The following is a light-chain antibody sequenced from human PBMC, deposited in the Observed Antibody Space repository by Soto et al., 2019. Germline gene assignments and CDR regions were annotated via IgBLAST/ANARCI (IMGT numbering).Light chain of an antibody. J-gene: IGLJ2*01. CDR3: GADHGSGSIVV. V-gene: IGLV9-49*03. CDR2: VGTGGIVG. Sequence: QLVLTQPPSASASLGASVTLTCTLSSGSSNYKVDWYQQRPGKGPRFVMRVGTGGIVGSKGDGIPDRFSVLGSGPNRYLTIKNIQDEDESDYHCGADHGSGSIVVFGGGTKLTVL. CDR1: SGSSNYK.